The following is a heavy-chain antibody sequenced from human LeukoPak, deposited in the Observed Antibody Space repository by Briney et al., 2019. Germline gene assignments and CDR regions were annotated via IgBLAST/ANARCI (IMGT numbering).Heavy chain of an antibody. D-gene: IGHD7-27*01. J-gene: IGHJ3*02. CDR1: GGSISSSSYY. Sequence: PSETLSLTCTVSGGSISSSSYYWGWIRQPPGKGLEWIGSIYYSGSTYYNPSLKSRVTISVDTSKNQFSLKLSSVTAADTAVYYCARDGDVPRQWGAFDIWGQGTMVTVSS. CDR2: IYYSGST. V-gene: IGHV4-39*07. CDR3: ARDGDVPRQWGAFDI.